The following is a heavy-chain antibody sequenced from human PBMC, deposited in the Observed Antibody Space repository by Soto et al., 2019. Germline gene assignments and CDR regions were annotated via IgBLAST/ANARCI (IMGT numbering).Heavy chain of an antibody. J-gene: IGHJ3*02. D-gene: IGHD3-22*01. CDR2: IDPSDSYT. Sequence: GESLKISCKGSGYSFTSYWISWVRQMPGKGLEWMGRIDPSDSYTNYSPSFQGHVTISADKSISTAYLQWSSLKASDTAMYYCAKVDYYDSSGPPDDAFDIWGQGTMVTVSS. CDR3: AKVDYYDSSGPPDDAFDI. CDR1: GYSFTSYW. V-gene: IGHV5-10-1*01.